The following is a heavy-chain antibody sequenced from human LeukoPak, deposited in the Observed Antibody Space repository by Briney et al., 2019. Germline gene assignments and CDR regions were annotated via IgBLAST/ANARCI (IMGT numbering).Heavy chain of an antibody. CDR3: ARVGGSSWGYFYYHMDV. V-gene: IGHV3-74*01. CDR1: GFTFNSYL. D-gene: IGHD6-13*01. Sequence: GGSLRLSCAASGFTFNSYLMHWVRQAPGKGLVWVSRINSDGSSPTYADSVKGRFTISRDNAKNTLYLQMNSLRAEDTAVYYCARVGGSSWGYFYYHMDVCGKGTAVTVSS. J-gene: IGHJ6*03. CDR2: INSDGSSP.